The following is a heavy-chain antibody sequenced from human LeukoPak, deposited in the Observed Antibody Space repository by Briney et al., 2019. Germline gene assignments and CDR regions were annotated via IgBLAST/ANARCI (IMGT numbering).Heavy chain of an antibody. Sequence: PSETLSLTCTVPGGSISNYYWNWIRQPPGKGLEWIGYIYYSGNTNYNPSLKSRITISVDTSKNQFSLNLTSVTAADTAVYYCARGSSGWYSHLGYWGQGTLVTVSS. V-gene: IGHV4-59*01. J-gene: IGHJ4*02. CDR1: GGSISNYY. D-gene: IGHD6-19*01. CDR2: IYYSGNT. CDR3: ARGSSGWYSHLGY.